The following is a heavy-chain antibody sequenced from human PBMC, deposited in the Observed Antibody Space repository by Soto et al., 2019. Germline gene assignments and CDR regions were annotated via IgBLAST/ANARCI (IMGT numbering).Heavy chain of an antibody. CDR2: ISYSGTT. CDR3: ARGRGYSYGLDP. CDR1: GDSISSNNNY. Sequence: QVQLQESGPGLVKPSQTLSLTCTVSGDSISSNNNYWSWIRQPPGEGLEWIGFISYSGTTSYSPPLRSRVXMXLHXSENQFSLSLSSVTAADTAVYYCARGRGYSYGLDPWGQGTLVTVSS. V-gene: IGHV4-30-4*01. J-gene: IGHJ5*02. D-gene: IGHD5-18*01.